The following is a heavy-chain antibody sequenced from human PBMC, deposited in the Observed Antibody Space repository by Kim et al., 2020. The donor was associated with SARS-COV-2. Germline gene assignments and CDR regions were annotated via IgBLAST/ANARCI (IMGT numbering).Heavy chain of an antibody. J-gene: IGHJ4*02. D-gene: IGHD5-18*01. CDR3: ARVIPAMVTIDY. V-gene: IGHV1-46*01. Sequence: SYAQKFQGRVTMTRDTSTSTVYMELSSLRSEDTTVYYCARVIPAMVTIDYWGQGTLVTVSS.